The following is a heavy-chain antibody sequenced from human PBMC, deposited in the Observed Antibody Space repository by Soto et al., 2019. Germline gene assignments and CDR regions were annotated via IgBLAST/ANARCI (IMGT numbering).Heavy chain of an antibody. D-gene: IGHD2-21*02. CDR2: IYQSGTP. CDR3: ARDLRLDS. Sequence: QVQLQESGPGLVKPSDTLSLTCTVSGGSISSGGYYWNWIRQYPGKGLEWIAYIYQSGTPYYNPSHKCRATISIDRSKNQFSLMLDSVTAADTAVYYCARDLRLDSWGPGTLVTVSS. J-gene: IGHJ4*02. V-gene: IGHV4-31*03. CDR1: GGSISSGGYY.